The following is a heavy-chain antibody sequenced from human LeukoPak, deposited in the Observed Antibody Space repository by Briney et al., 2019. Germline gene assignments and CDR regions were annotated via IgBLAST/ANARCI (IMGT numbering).Heavy chain of an antibody. CDR1: GFTFSSYA. J-gene: IGHJ6*02. CDR2: ISGSGGST. Sequence: GGSLRLSCAASGFTFSSYAMSWVRQAPGKGLEWVSAISGSGGSTYYADSVKGRFTISRDDSKNTLYLQMNSLRAEDTAVYYCAKGGQQLVRYGMDVWGQGTTVTVSS. V-gene: IGHV3-23*01. D-gene: IGHD6-13*01. CDR3: AKGGQQLVRYGMDV.